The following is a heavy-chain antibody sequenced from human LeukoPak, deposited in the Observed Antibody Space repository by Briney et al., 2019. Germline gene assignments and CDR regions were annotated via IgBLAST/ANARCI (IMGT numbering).Heavy chain of an antibody. D-gene: IGHD2-2*01. CDR1: GYTFTGYY. CDR2: INPNSGGP. J-gene: IGHJ6*02. V-gene: IGHV1-2*02. Sequence: ASVKVSCKASGYTFTGYYMHWVRQAPGQGLEWMGWINPNSGGPNYAQKFQGRVTMTRDTSISTAYMELSRLRSDDTAVYYCARSRVPIVVPGADFYYYYTMDVWGQGTTVTVSS. CDR3: ARSRVPIVVPGADFYYYYTMDV.